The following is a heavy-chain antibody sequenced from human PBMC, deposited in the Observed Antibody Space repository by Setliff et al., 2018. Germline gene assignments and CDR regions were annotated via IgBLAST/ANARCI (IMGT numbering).Heavy chain of an antibody. D-gene: IGHD3-3*01. Sequence: KVSCKASGGTFSSYAISWVRQAPGQGLEWMGGIIPIFGTANYAQKFQGRVTITADESTSTAYMELSSLRSEDTAVYYCAREDGTYYNFWSGYYGVGWFDPWGQGTLVTVSS. V-gene: IGHV1-69*01. CDR2: IIPIFGTA. CDR1: GGTFSSYA. CDR3: AREDGTYYNFWSGYYGVGWFDP. J-gene: IGHJ5*02.